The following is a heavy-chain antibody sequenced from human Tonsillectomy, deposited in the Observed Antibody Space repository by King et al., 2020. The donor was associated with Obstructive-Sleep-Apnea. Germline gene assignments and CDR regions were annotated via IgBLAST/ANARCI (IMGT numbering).Heavy chain of an antibody. Sequence: QLQESGPGLVKPSGTLSLTCAVSGGSISSSNWWSWVRQPPGKGLEWICEIYHSGSTNYNPSLRSLVTISVDTSKNQVSLKLRSVTAADTAVYYCARDWGSGSAGLNYWGQGTLVTVSS. CDR2: IYHSGST. CDR3: ARDWGSGSAGLNY. D-gene: IGHD6-19*01. V-gene: IGHV4-4*02. CDR1: GGSISSSNW. J-gene: IGHJ4*02.